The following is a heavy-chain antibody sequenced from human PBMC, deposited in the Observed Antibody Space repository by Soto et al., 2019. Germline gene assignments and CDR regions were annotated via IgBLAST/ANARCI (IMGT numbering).Heavy chain of an antibody. D-gene: IGHD4-17*01. CDR2: IYPGDSQT. CDR3: ARQRAGPTGGDY. Sequence: GESVKISCXGSGYSFTSYWIGWVRQMPGKGLEWMGLIYPGDSQTIYSPSFQGQVTISADKSISTAYLQWSSLKASDTAMYYCARQRAGPTGGDYWGQGTLVTVSS. V-gene: IGHV5-51*01. CDR1: GYSFTSYW. J-gene: IGHJ4*02.